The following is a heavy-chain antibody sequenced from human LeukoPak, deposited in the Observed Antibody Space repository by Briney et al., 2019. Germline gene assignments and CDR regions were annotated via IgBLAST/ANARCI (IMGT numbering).Heavy chain of an antibody. CDR1: GYTFTGYY. CDR2: INPNSGGT. J-gene: IGHJ4*02. Sequence: ASVKVSCKASGYTFTGYYMHWVRQAPGQGLEWMGWINPNSGGTNYAQKFQGRVTMTRDTSISTAYMELSRLRSDDTGVYYWARGGYYYDSSGYAYFDYWGQGTLVTVSS. V-gene: IGHV1-2*02. D-gene: IGHD3-22*01. CDR3: ARGGYYYDSSGYAYFDY.